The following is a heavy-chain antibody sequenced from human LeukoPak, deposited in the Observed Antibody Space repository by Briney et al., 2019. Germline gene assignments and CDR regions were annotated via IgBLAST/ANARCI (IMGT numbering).Heavy chain of an antibody. CDR2: ITGNGGST. J-gene: IGHJ4*01. CDR3: AKVRSVAGTLDFFDS. D-gene: IGHD6-19*01. V-gene: IGHV3-43*02. CDR1: GFTFGDHA. Sequence: PGGSLRLSCAASGFTFGDHAMHWVRQAPGKGLEWVSLITGNGGSTYYADSVKGRFAISRDNRKNSLYLQMNGLRTEDTALYYCAKVRSVAGTLDFFDSWGHGTLVTVAS.